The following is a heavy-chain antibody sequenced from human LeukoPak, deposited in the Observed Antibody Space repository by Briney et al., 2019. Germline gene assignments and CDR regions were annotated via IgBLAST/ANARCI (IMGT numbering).Heavy chain of an antibody. CDR3: ARDLGYSAYATVTGYTFDI. J-gene: IGHJ3*02. Sequence: GGSLRLSRAASGFTFRSYAISWVRQAPGKGLEWVSIIYSGGSTYYADSVKGRFTISRDNSKNTLSLQMNSLRAEDTAVYYCARDLGYSAYATVTGYTFDIWGQGTMFTVSS. D-gene: IGHD5-12*01. V-gene: IGHV3-66*01. CDR1: GFTFRSYA. CDR2: IYSGGST.